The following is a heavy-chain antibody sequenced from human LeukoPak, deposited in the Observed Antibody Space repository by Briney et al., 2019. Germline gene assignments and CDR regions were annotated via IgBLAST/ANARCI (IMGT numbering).Heavy chain of an antibody. CDR1: GFTFSTYG. V-gene: IGHV3-33*06. CDR3: AKGDSGSYGALDI. D-gene: IGHD1-26*01. J-gene: IGHJ3*02. CDR2: IWYDGSNK. Sequence: GRSLRLSXAASGFTFSTYGMHWVRQAPGKGLEWVAVIWYDGSNKYHADSVKGRFAISRDNSKNTLYLQMNSLRAEDTAVYYCAKGDSGSYGALDIWGQGTMVTVSS.